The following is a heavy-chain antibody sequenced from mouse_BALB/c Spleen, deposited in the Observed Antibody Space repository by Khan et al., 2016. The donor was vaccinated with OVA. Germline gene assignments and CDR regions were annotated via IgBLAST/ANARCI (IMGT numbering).Heavy chain of an antibody. CDR3: ARRTGSWFAY. D-gene: IGHD4-1*01. J-gene: IGHJ3*01. CDR2: ISYSGGP. V-gene: IGHV3-2*02. CDR1: GYSITSDSA. Sequence: EVKLLESGPGLVKPSQSLSLTCTVTGYSITSDSAWNWIRQFPGNQLEWMGYISYSGGPSYNPSLQSRISITRDTSKNQFFLHLNSVTSEDTATYYCARRTGSWFAYWGQGTLVTVSA.